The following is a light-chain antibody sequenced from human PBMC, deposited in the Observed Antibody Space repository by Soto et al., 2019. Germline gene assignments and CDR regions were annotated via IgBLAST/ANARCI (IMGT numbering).Light chain of an antibody. V-gene: IGLV2-23*02. CDR1: SSDVGSYNL. CDR3: CSYAGSSTWV. J-gene: IGLJ3*02. CDR2: EVS. Sequence: QSVLTQRASVSGSPGQSITISCTGTSSDVGSYNLVSWYQQHPGKAPKLMIYEVSKRPSGVSNRFSGSKSGNTASLTISGLQAEDEADYYCCSYAGSSTWVFGGGTKVTVL.